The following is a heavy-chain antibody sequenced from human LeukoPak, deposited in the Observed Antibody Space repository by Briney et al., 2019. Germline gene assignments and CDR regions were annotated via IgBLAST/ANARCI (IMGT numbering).Heavy chain of an antibody. Sequence: IKPDGSETHYVDSVKGRFTISRDSAKNSLYLEMGSLRADDTAVYYCARERIVGATDFDYWGQGTLVTVSS. V-gene: IGHV3-7*01. D-gene: IGHD1-26*01. CDR3: ARERIVGATDFDY. CDR2: IKPDGSET. J-gene: IGHJ4*02.